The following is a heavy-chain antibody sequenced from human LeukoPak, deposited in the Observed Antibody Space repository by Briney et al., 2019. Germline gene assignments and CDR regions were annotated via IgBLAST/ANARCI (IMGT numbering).Heavy chain of an antibody. V-gene: IGHV3-23*01. CDR1: GFTFNNYV. CDR3: AKDYYDFWSGYYSPFDY. D-gene: IGHD3-3*01. J-gene: IGHJ4*02. CDR2: ISAGGYYPYYADT. Sequence: GGSLRLSCAASGFTFNNYVMSWVRQAPGKGLEWVSVISAGGYYPYYADTNYADSVKGRFTISRDNSKNTLYLQMNSLRAEDTAVYYCAKDYYDFWSGYYSPFDYWGQGTLVTVSS.